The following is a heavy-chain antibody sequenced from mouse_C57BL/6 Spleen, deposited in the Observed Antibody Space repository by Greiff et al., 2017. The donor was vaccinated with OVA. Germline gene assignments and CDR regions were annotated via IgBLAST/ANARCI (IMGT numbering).Heavy chain of an antibody. Sequence: EVQLVESGGGLVQPGGSMKLSCAASGFTFSDAWMDWVRQSPEKGLEWVAEIRNKANNHATYYAESVKGRFTISRDDSKSSVYLQMNSLRAEDTGIYYCTLTGRSHYFDYWGQGTTLTVSS. CDR3: TLTGRSHYFDY. D-gene: IGHD4-1*01. CDR2: IRNKANNHAT. V-gene: IGHV6-6*01. CDR1: GFTFSDAW. J-gene: IGHJ2*01.